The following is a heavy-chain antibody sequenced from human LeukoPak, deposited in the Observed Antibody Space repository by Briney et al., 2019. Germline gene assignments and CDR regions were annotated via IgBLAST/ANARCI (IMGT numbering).Heavy chain of an antibody. CDR2: INPDGSWT. V-gene: IGHV3-74*01. J-gene: IGHJ4*02. CDR1: GFTFNSYW. CDR3: ARVLRGSGSYYPCDY. Sequence: GGSLRLSCAASGFTFNSYWMVWFRQAPGKGLVWVSCINPDGSWTLHADSVKGRFTISRDNAKNSLSLQINSLRAEDTALYYCARVLRGSGSYYPCDYWGQGTLVTVSS. D-gene: IGHD3-10*01.